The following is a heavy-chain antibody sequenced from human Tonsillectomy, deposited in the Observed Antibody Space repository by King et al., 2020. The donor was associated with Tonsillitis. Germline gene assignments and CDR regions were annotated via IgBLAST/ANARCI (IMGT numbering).Heavy chain of an antibody. CDR1: GYTFTSYY. CDR2: INLSDGST. J-gene: IGHJ5*02. Sequence: VQLVESGAEVKKLGAPGKVSCKAPGYTFTSYYMYWVRQALGQGLEWMGIINLSDGSTNYTQKFQGRLTMTRDTSTSTVYMELSSLKSEDTAVYYCARDLLPGDRPSWFDPWGQGTLVTVSS. V-gene: IGHV1-46*03. D-gene: IGHD6-6*01. CDR3: ARDLLPGDRPSWFDP.